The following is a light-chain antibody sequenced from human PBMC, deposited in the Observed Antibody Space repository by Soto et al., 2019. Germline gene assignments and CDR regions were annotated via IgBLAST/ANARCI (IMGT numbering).Light chain of an antibody. CDR2: EVS. CDR1: SSDVGGYNY. J-gene: IGLJ1*01. Sequence: LAQPPSASGSPGQSVTISCTGTSSDVGGYNYVSWYQQHPGKAPKLMIYEVSERPSGVPDRFSGSKSSNTASLTVSGLQAEDEADYYCSSYAGSNNFVFGTGTKVTVL. V-gene: IGLV2-8*01. CDR3: SSYAGSNNFV.